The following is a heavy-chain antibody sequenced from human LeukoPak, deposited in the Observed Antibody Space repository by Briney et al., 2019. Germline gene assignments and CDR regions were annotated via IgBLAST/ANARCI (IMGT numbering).Heavy chain of an antibody. CDR2: IYYSGST. D-gene: IGHD2-2*01. J-gene: IGHJ3*02. CDR3: ARGLYPDAFDI. CDR1: GGSISSYY. V-gene: IGHV4-59*12. Sequence: SETLSLTCTVSGGSISSYYWSWIRQPPGKGLEWIGYIYYSGSTNYNPSLKSRVTISVDRSKNQFSLKLSSVTAADTAVYYCARGLYPDAFDIWGQGTMVTVSS.